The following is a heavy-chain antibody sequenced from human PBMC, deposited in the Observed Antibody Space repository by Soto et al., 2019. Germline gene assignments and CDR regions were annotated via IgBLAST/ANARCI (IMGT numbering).Heavy chain of an antibody. CDR1: GYSFSSYG. V-gene: IGHV1-18*01. CDR3: ARDRLRGYDSSGYYHY. CDR2: INTKTGNR. Sequence: ASVKVSCKTYGYSFSSYGINWVRQAPGQGLEWMGWINTKTGNRNYAQKFEDRVTMTTATSTSTVYLELRSLRSDDTAVYFCARDRLRGYDSSGYYHYWGQG. D-gene: IGHD3-22*01. J-gene: IGHJ4*02.